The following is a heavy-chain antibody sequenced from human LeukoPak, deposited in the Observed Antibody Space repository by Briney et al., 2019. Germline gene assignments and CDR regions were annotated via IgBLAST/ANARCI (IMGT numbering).Heavy chain of an antibody. CDR3: ARVVCSSTSCYVGYYYYGMDV. Sequence: SVKVSCKASGYTFTSYGISWVRQAPGQGLEWMGGIIPIFGTANYAQKFQGRVTITADESTSTAYMELSSLRSEDTAVYYCARVVCSSTSCYVGYYYYGMDVWGQGTTVTVSS. CDR2: IIPIFGTA. D-gene: IGHD2-2*01. J-gene: IGHJ6*02. CDR1: GYTFTSYG. V-gene: IGHV1-69*13.